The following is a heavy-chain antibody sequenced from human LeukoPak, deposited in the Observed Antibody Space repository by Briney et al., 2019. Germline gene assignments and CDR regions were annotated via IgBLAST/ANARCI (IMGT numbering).Heavy chain of an antibody. CDR2: IYYSGST. Sequence: SETLSLTCTVSGGSISSGGYYWSWIRQHPGKGLEWIGYIYYSGSTYYNPSLKSRVTISVDTSKNQFSLKLSSVTAADTAVYYCARVYDFWSGYYPSFDYWGQGTLVTVSS. CDR1: GGSISSGGYY. V-gene: IGHV4-31*03. D-gene: IGHD3-3*01. CDR3: ARVYDFWSGYYPSFDY. J-gene: IGHJ4*02.